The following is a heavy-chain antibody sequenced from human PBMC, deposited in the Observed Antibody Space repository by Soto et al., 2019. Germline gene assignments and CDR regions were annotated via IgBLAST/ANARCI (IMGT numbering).Heavy chain of an antibody. J-gene: IGHJ5*02. CDR1: GGSISSYY. CDR3: ARVKQQLVQRWFDP. Sequence: QVQLQESGPGLVKPSETLSLTCTVSGGSISSYYWSWIRQPPGKGLEWIGYIYYSGSTNYNPSLKSRVTISVDTSKNQFSLKLSSVTAADTAVYYCARVKQQLVQRWFDPWGQGTLVTVSS. V-gene: IGHV4-59*01. CDR2: IYYSGST. D-gene: IGHD6-13*01.